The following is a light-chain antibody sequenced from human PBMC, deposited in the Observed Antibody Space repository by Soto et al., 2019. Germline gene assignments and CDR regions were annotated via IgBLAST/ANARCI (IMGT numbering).Light chain of an antibody. CDR1: QSISVG. V-gene: IGKV1-5*03. CDR2: QAS. CDR3: HLHNTSST. Sequence: SAGDRVTFTCRASQSISVGLAWYQQKPGKAPNLLIYQASRLESGVPSRFSGSGSGTEFTLTISSPRTDHFTTYHHHLHNTSSTFGQGTQL. J-gene: IGKJ1*01.